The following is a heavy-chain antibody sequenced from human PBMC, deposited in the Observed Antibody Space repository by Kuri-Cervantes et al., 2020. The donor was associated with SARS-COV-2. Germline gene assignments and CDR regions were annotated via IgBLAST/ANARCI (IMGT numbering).Heavy chain of an antibody. D-gene: IGHD1-26*01. V-gene: IGHV3-23*01. J-gene: IGHJ3*02. CDR2: ISGSGGST. CDR1: GGSISSYY. Sequence: GGSLRLSCTVSGGSISSYYWSWIRQPAGKGLEWVSAISGSGGSTYYADSVKGRFTISRDNSKNTLYLQMNSLRAEDTAVYYCAKDDEDSGIYGDAFDIWGQGTMVTVSS. CDR3: AKDDEDSGIYGDAFDI.